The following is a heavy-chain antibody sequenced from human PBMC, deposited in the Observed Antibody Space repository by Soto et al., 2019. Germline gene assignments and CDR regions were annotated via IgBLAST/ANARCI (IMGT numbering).Heavy chain of an antibody. V-gene: IGHV1-69*13. CDR2: IIPIFGTA. Sequence: ASVKVSCKASGGTFSSYAISWVRQAPGQGLEWMGGIIPIFGTANYAQKFQGRVTITADESTSTAYMELSSLRSEDTAVYYCASESDMGYYDILTGYRPFDYWGQGTLVTVSS. J-gene: IGHJ4*02. D-gene: IGHD3-9*01. CDR1: GGTFSSYA. CDR3: ASESDMGYYDILTGYRPFDY.